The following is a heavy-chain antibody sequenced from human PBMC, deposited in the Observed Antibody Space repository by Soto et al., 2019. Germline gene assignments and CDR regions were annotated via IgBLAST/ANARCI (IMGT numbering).Heavy chain of an antibody. Sequence: EVQLLESGGGLVQPGGSLRLSCAASGFTFSSYAMSWVRQAPGKGLEWISAISGTGGTTYDADSVKGRFTVSRANFRNTLHLPINSLRAEDTAIYYCAKFFVEMGGSSGWPWSFHFWGQGTLVTVSS. CDR3: AKFFVEMGGSSGWPWSFHF. J-gene: IGHJ4*02. CDR2: ISGTGGTT. V-gene: IGHV3-23*01. D-gene: IGHD6-25*01. CDR1: GFTFSSYA.